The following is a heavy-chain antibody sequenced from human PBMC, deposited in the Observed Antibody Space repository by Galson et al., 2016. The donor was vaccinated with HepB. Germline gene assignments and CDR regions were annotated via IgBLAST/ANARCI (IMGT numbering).Heavy chain of an antibody. CDR3: ARGPGFHCRDGSCYSLDF. Sequence: SVKVSCKASEDIFTDHFIHWVRQAPGEGLEWLGWINPEFGQPVSSQNFQGRLTLTRDTSMTTFYLELTGLRIDDTAIYYCARGPGFHCRDGSCYSLDFWGQGTLVSVST. CDR2: INPEFGQP. J-gene: IGHJ4*02. CDR1: EDIFTDHF. V-gene: IGHV1-2*02. D-gene: IGHD2-15*01.